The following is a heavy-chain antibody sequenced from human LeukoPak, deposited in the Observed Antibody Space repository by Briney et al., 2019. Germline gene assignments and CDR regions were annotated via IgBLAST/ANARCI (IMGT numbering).Heavy chain of an antibody. CDR2: VYYSGGT. Sequence: SETLSLTCTVSGGSVSGFYWSWIRQPPGKGLEWIGSVYYSGGTNYNPSLKSRVAISADTSKNQFSLKLSSVTAADTAVYYCARTEESGYSYGYFGYYYYMDVWGKGTTVTVSS. J-gene: IGHJ6*03. CDR1: GGSVSGFY. CDR3: ARTEESGYSYGYFGYYYYMDV. D-gene: IGHD5-18*01. V-gene: IGHV4-59*02.